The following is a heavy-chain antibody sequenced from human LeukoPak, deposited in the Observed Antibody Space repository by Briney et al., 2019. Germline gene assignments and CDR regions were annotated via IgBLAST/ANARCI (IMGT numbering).Heavy chain of an antibody. V-gene: IGHV1-24*01. CDR2: FDPEDGET. Sequence: ASVKVSCKASGYTSTGYYMHWVRQAPGKGLEWMGGFDPEDGETIYAQKFQGRVTMTEDTSTDTAYMELSSLRSEDTAVYYCATYQWLVPDYFDYWGQGTLVTVSS. D-gene: IGHD6-19*01. CDR3: ATYQWLVPDYFDY. CDR1: GYTSTGYY. J-gene: IGHJ4*02.